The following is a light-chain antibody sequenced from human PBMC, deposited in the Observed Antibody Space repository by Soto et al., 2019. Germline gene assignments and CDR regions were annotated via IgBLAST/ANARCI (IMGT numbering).Light chain of an antibody. CDR1: QSVGNNF. CDR3: QQYGSSQFT. CDR2: GAS. V-gene: IGKV3-20*01. Sequence: EIVLTQSPGTLSLSPGERATLSCRASQSVGNNFLAWYQQKPGQAPRLLIYGASSRATGIPDRFSGSGSGTDFTLTISSLEPEDFAVYYCQQYGSSQFTFGPGTKVNIK. J-gene: IGKJ3*01.